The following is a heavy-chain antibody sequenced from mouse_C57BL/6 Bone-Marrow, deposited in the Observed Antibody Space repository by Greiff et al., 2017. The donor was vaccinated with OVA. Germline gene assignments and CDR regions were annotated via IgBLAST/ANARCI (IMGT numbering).Heavy chain of an antibody. J-gene: IGHJ4*01. Sequence: EVMLVESGGDLVKPGGSLKLSCAASGFTFRSYGMSWVRQTPDKRLEWVATISNGGSYTYYPDSVKGRFTISRDNAKNTLYLQMSSLKSEDTAMYYCARRRGMDYWGQGTSVTVSS. V-gene: IGHV5-6*02. CDR1: GFTFRSYG. CDR2: ISNGGSYT. CDR3: ARRRGMDY.